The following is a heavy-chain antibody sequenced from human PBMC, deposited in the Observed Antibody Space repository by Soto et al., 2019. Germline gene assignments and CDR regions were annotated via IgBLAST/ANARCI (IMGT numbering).Heavy chain of an antibody. D-gene: IGHD3-10*01. J-gene: IGHJ6*02. CDR1: GYTFTSYY. Sequence: ASVKVSCKAPGYTFTSYYMHWVRQAPGQGLEWMGWINPNSGGTNYAQKFQGWVTMTRDTSISTAYMELSRLRSDDTAVYYCARGGSLWFGELSAYYYGMDVWGQGTTVTVSS. V-gene: IGHV1-2*04. CDR2: INPNSGGT. CDR3: ARGGSLWFGELSAYYYGMDV.